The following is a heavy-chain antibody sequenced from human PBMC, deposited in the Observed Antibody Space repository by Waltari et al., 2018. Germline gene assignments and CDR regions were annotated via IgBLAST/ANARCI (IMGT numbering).Heavy chain of an antibody. V-gene: IGHV4-59*01. CDR1: GGSISSYY. CDR2: IYYSGST. CDR3: AGDGRMTTVTPPYQHWFDP. D-gene: IGHD4-17*01. Sequence: QVQLQESGPGLVKPSETLSLTCTASGGSISSYYWSWIRQPPGKGLEWIGYIYYSGSTNYHPSRKSRVTTAVDTAKNQLSLKRSSVTAADTAVYDWAGDGRMTTVTPPYQHWFDPWGQGTLVTVSS. J-gene: IGHJ5*02.